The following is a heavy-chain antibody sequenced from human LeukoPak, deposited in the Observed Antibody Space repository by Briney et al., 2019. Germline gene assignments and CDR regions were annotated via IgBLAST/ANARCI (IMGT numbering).Heavy chain of an antibody. CDR3: ARRQSGSYSDFDY. J-gene: IGHJ4*02. CDR2: IYHSGST. D-gene: IGHD1-26*01. Sequence: SGTLSLTCAISGDSISSNNWWSWVRQPPGKGLEWIGEIYHSGSTNYNPSLKSRVTISVDTSKNQFSLKLSSVTAADTAVYYCARRQSGSYSDFDYWGQGTLVTVSS. V-gene: IGHV4-4*02. CDR1: GDSISSNNW.